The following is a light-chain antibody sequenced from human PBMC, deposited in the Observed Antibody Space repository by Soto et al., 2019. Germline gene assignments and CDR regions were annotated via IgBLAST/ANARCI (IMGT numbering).Light chain of an antibody. Sequence: QSALTQPASVSGSPGQSSTISCTGTSSDVGGYNYVSWYQQHPGKAPKLMIYEVSNRPSGVSNRFSGSKSGNTASLTISGLQAEDEADYYCSSYTSSSTLVFGTGTKLPVL. CDR1: SSDVGGYNY. J-gene: IGLJ1*01. V-gene: IGLV2-14*01. CDR3: SSYTSSSTLV. CDR2: EVS.